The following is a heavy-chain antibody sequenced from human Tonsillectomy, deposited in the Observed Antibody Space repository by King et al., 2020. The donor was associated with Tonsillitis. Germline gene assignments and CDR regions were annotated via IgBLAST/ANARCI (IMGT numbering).Heavy chain of an antibody. V-gene: IGHV4-30-4*01. CDR1: GASISSGDYY. J-gene: IGHJ4*02. Sequence: QLKESGPGLVKPSQTLSLTCTVSGASISSGDYYWSWIRQPPGKGLECIGYIYNTGSTHYNPSLKSRVTISIDKSKNQFSLRLNSVTAADPALYYCARGGVPAALPFDYWGQGTLVTVSS. CDR2: IYNTGST. CDR3: ARGGVPAALPFDY. D-gene: IGHD2-2*01.